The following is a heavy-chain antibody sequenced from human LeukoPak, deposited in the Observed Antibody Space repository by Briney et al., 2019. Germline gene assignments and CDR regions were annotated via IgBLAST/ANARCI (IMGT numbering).Heavy chain of an antibody. J-gene: IGHJ6*02. CDR3: AKGVATMAYYYYYGMDV. CDR1: GFTFDDYA. Sequence: PGGSLRLSCAASGFTFDDYAMHWVRQAPGKGLEWVSLISGDGGSTYYADSVKGRFAISRDNSKNSLYLQMNSLRTEDTALYYCAKGVATMAYYYYYGMDVWGQGTTVTVSS. V-gene: IGHV3-43*02. CDR2: ISGDGGST. D-gene: IGHD5-12*01.